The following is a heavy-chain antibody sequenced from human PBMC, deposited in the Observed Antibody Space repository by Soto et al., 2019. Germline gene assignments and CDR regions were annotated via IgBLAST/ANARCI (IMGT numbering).Heavy chain of an antibody. V-gene: IGHV3-66*01. J-gene: IGHJ3*02. CDR3: ARDKYYDSSGYYWPAFDI. CDR2: IYSGGST. D-gene: IGHD3-22*01. CDR1: GFTVSSNY. Sequence: LRLSCAASGFTVSSNYMSWVRQAPGKGLEWVSVIYSGGSTYYADSVKGRFTISRDNSKNTLYLQMNSLRAEDTAVYYCARDKYYDSSGYYWPAFDIWGQGTMVTVSS.